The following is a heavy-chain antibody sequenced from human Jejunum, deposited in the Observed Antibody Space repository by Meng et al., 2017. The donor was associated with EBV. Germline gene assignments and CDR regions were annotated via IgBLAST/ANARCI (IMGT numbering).Heavy chain of an antibody. V-gene: IGHV4-34*02. CDR3: ARVAFSYTTRSLDS. J-gene: IGHJ4*02. CDR1: RGSFSGYY. CDR2: INHSGST. D-gene: IGHD3-16*02. Sequence: GHRQQWGAGMLKPSETLSLTCAVYRGSFSGYYWSWIRQHPGKGLEWIGEINHSGSTNYNPSLRSRVTISVETSKNRFSLRLNSVTAADTAVYYCARVAFSYTTRSLDSWGQGTLVTVSS.